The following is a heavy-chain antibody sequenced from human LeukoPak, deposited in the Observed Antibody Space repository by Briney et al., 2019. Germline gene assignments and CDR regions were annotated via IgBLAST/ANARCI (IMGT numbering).Heavy chain of an antibody. D-gene: IGHD3-22*01. CDR1: GFTFSSYA. CDR2: IYPGDPDT. V-gene: IGHV5-51*01. CDR3: AKLVGDSSGYTTGFDY. J-gene: IGHJ4*02. Sequence: GGSLRLSCAASGFTFSSYAMSWVRQAPGKGLEWMGIIYPGDPDTTYSPSFQGQVTISADKSISTAYLQWSSLKASDTAMYYCAKLVGDSSGYTTGFDYWGQGTLVTVSS.